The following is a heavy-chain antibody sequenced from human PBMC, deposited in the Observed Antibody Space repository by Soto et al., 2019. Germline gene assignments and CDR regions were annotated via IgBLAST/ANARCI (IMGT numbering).Heavy chain of an antibody. J-gene: IGHJ4*02. CDR2: INPSGGST. D-gene: IGHD2-2*01. Sequence: ASVKVSCKASGYTFTSYYMHWVRQAPGQGLEWMGIINPSGGSTSYAQKFQGRVTMTRDTSTSTVYMELSSLRSEDTAVYYCVRDGSRGEYCISPSCSGIIDYWGQ. V-gene: IGHV1-46*01. CDR3: VRDGSRGEYCISPSCSGIIDY. CDR1: GYTFTSYY.